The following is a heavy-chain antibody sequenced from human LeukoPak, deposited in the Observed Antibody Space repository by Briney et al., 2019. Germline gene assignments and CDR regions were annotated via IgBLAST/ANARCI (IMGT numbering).Heavy chain of an antibody. CDR3: AAAPPYYYDSSGSLHLRLGMDV. D-gene: IGHD3-22*01. CDR2: IYSGGGT. J-gene: IGHJ6*02. V-gene: IGHV3-53*01. CDR1: GFTVSSNY. Sequence: GGSLRLSCAASGFTVSSNYMSWVRQAPGKGLEWVSVIYSGGGTYYADSVKGRFTISRDNSKNTLYLQMNSLRAEDTAVYYCAAAPPYYYDSSGSLHLRLGMDVWGQGTTVTVSS.